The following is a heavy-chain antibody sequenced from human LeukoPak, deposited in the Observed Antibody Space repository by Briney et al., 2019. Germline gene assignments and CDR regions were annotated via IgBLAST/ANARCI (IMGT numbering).Heavy chain of an antibody. J-gene: IGHJ4*02. D-gene: IGHD6-13*01. CDR2: ISGSDGST. CDR3: AGRISLAAAADY. V-gene: IGHV3-23*01. Sequence: PGASLRLSCAASGFTFSSYAMSWVRQAPGKGLEWVSAISGSDGSTYYADSVKGRFTISRDNSKNTLYLQMNSLRAEDTAVYYCAGRISLAAAADYWGQGTLVTVSS. CDR1: GFTFSSYA.